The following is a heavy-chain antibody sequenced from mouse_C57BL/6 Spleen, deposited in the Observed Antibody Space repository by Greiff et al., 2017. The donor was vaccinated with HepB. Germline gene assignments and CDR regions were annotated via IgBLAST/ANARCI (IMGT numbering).Heavy chain of an antibody. CDR3: ARGPYYLTTGYFDY. D-gene: IGHD2-10*01. V-gene: IGHV1-19*01. CDR1: GYTFTDYY. CDR2: INPYNGGT. J-gene: IGHJ2*01. Sequence: VQLQQSGPVLVKPGASVKMSCKASGYTFTDYYMNWVKQSPGKSLEWIGVINPYNGGTSYNQKFKGKATLTVDKSSSTAYMELNSLTSEDSAVYYCARGPYYLTTGYFDYWGQGTTLTVSS.